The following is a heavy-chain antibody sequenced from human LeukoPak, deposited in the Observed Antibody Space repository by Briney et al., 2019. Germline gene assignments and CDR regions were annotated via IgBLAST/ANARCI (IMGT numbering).Heavy chain of an antibody. J-gene: IGHJ3*02. CDR1: GGTFNTYA. V-gene: IGHV1-69*13. CDR2: IIPIFGTA. D-gene: IGHD3-10*01. CDR3: VLLWFGESYDAFDI. Sequence: ASVKVSCKASGGTFNTYAINWVRQAPGQGLEWMGGIIPIFGTANYAQKFQGRVTITADESTSTAYMELSSLRSEDTAVYYCVLLWFGESYDAFDIWGQGTMVTVSS.